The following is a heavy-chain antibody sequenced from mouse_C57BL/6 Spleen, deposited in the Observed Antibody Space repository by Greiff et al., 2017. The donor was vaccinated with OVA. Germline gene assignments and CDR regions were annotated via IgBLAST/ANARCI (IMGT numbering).Heavy chain of an antibody. Sequence: VQLQQSGPELVKPGASVKISCKASGYAFSSSWMNWVKQRPGKGLEWIGRIYPGDGDTNYNGKFKGKATLTADKSSSTAYMQLSSLTSEDSAVYVCARRRSDYFDDWGQGTTLTVSS. CDR1: GYAFSSSW. V-gene: IGHV1-82*01. CDR3: ARRRSDYFDD. J-gene: IGHJ2*01. CDR2: IYPGDGDT.